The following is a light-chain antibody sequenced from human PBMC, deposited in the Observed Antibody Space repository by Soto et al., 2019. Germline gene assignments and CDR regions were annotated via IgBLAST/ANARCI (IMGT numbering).Light chain of an antibody. CDR2: GTS. CDR1: QTVSSTY. V-gene: IGKV3-20*01. CDR3: QLYCSPPLDP. J-gene: IGKJ2*01. Sequence: EIVLTQSPGTLSLSPGERATLSCRTSQTVSSTYLAWYQQKRGQAPRLLIYGTSNRATGIPDRVSGSGSGTDFKLTISRLEPGDFACVHRQLYCSPPLDPFAQGTELEIK.